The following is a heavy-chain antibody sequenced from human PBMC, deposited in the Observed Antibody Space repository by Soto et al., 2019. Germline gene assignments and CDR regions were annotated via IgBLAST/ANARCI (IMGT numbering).Heavy chain of an antibody. D-gene: IGHD2-2*01. CDR3: ARGTPYCSSSHCYDGMEV. CDR1: GFTFTGYY. Sequence: ASVKVSCKASGFTFTGYYLHWVRQAPGQRLEWMGWINPHTTNTNYAQKFHGRVTMTRDTSISTAYMELSRLTSDDTAVYYCARGTPYCSSSHCYDGMEVWGQGTTVTVSS. J-gene: IGHJ6*02. V-gene: IGHV1-2*02. CDR2: INPHTTNT.